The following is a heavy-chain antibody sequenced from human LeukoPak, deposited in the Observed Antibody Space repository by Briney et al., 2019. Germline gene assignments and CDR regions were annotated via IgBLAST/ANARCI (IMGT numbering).Heavy chain of an antibody. V-gene: IGHV3-23*01. J-gene: IGHJ4*02. Sequence: GGSLRLSCAASGFTFSSYAMSWVRQAPGKGLEWVSAISGSGGSTYYADSVKGRFTISRDNSKNTLYLQMNSLRAEDTAVYYCTKRLDSSSYYYAPDYWGQGTLVTVSS. CDR3: TKRLDSSSYYYAPDY. CDR1: GFTFSSYA. CDR2: ISGSGGST. D-gene: IGHD3-22*01.